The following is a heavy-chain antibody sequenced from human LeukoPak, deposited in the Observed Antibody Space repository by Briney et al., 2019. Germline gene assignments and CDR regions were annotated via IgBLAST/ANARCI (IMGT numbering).Heavy chain of an antibody. J-gene: IGHJ2*01. D-gene: IGHD3-16*01. CDR1: GFTFSSYW. Sequence: PGGSLRLSCAASGFTFSSYWMSWVRQAPGKGLEWVANINQDGSEKYYVDSVKGRFTISRDNAKHVLYLQINSLRVGDTAVYYCAGGARGYNWYFDLWGRGTLVTVSP. CDR3: AGGARGYNWYFDL. CDR2: INQDGSEK. V-gene: IGHV3-7*01.